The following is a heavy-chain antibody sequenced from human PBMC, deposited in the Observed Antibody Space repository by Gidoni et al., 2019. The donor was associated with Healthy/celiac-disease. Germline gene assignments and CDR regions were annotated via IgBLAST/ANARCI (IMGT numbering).Heavy chain of an antibody. CDR2: ISSSSSYI. CDR3: AREYVDYFDY. CDR1: GFTFSSYS. V-gene: IGHV3-21*01. D-gene: IGHD3-16*01. Sequence: EVQLVESGGGLVKPGGSLRLSCAASGFTFSSYSMNWVRQAPGKGLEWVSSISSSSSYIYYADSVKGRFTISRDNAKKSLYLQMNSQRAEDTAVYYCAREYVDYFDYWGQGTLVTVSS. J-gene: IGHJ4*02.